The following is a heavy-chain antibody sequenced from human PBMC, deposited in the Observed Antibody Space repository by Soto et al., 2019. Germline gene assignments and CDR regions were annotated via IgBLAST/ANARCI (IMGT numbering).Heavy chain of an antibody. CDR2: IIPIFGTA. CDR3: AREGASGSHIGY. Sequence: QVQLEQSGAEVKKPGSSVKVSCKASGGTFSSYAISWVRQAPGQGLEWMGGIIPIFGTANYAQKFQGRVTIIADESTSTAYMELSSLRSEDTAVYYCAREGASGSHIGYWGQGTLVTVSS. CDR1: GGTFSSYA. D-gene: IGHD3-22*01. V-gene: IGHV1-69*01. J-gene: IGHJ4*02.